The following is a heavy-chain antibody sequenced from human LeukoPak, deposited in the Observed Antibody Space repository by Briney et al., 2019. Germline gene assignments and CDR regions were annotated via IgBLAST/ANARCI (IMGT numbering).Heavy chain of an antibody. CDR2: IYYSGST. Sequence: SETLSLTCTVSGGSISSNSYYWGWIRQPPGKGLEWIGSIYYSGSTYYNPSLKSRVTISVDTSKNQFSLKLSSVTAADTAVYYCARGPLPYWYFDLWGRGTLVTVSS. CDR3: ARGPLPYWYFDL. J-gene: IGHJ2*01. V-gene: IGHV4-39*07. CDR1: GGSISSNSYY.